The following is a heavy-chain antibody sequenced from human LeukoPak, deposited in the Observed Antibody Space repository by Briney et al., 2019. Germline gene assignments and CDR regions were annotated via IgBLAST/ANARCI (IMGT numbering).Heavy chain of an antibody. CDR3: AELGITMIGGV. V-gene: IGHV3-48*03. CDR1: GFTFSSYE. D-gene: IGHD3-10*02. CDR2: ISSSGSTI. Sequence: PGGSLRLSCAASGFTFSSYEMNWGRHAPGKGLERVSYISSSGSTIYYADSVKGRFTISRDNAKNSLYLQMNSLRAEDTAVYYCAELGITMIGGVWGKGTTVTISS. J-gene: IGHJ6*04.